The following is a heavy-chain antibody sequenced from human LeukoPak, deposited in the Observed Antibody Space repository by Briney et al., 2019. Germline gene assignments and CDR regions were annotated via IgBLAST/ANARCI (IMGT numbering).Heavy chain of an antibody. Sequence: ASVKVSCKASGYTFTGHYMHWMRQAPGQGLEWMGWINPNSGATTYPQKFEGRVTMTRDTSISTAYMELSTLSSDDTAVYYCARVGGTIWSGSLDYWGQGTLLTVTS. J-gene: IGHJ4*02. CDR2: INPNSGAT. D-gene: IGHD3-3*01. CDR1: GYTFTGHY. V-gene: IGHV1-2*02. CDR3: ARVGGTIWSGSLDY.